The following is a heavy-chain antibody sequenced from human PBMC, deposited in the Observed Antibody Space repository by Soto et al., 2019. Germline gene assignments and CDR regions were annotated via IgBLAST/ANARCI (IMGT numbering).Heavy chain of an antibody. V-gene: IGHV3-30-3*01. CDR1: GFTFSSYA. D-gene: IGHD3-10*01. CDR2: ISYDGSNK. J-gene: IGHJ4*02. CDR3: ARDYMY. Sequence: QTGGSLRLSCAASGFTFSSYAMHWVRQAPGKGLEWVAVISYDGSNKYYADSVKGRFTISRDNSKNTLYLQMNSLRAEDTAVYYCARDYMYWGQGTLVTVSS.